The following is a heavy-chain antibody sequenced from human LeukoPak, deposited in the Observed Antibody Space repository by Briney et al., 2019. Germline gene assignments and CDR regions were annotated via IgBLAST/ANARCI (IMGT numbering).Heavy chain of an antibody. Sequence: PGGSLRLSCAASGFTVSSNYMSWVRQAPGKGLEWVSVIYSGGSTCYADSVKGRFTISRDNSKNTLYLQMNSLRAEDTAVYYCARTIAAADSYYFDYWGQGTLVTVSS. CDR3: ARTIAAADSYYFDY. J-gene: IGHJ4*02. V-gene: IGHV3-66*01. CDR2: IYSGGST. CDR1: GFTVSSNY. D-gene: IGHD6-13*01.